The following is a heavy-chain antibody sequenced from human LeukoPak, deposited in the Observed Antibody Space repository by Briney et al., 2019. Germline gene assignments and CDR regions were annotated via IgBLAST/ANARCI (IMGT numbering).Heavy chain of an antibody. Sequence: GGSLRLSCATSGFTFSGYSMNWVRQAPGKGLEWVGFIRSRAYAETTEYAASVKGRFTISKDYSKTIAYLQMSSLKTEDTAVYYCARGGDFGVPAPLGIDAFDFWGQGTMVTVSS. V-gene: IGHV3-49*04. CDR1: GFTFSGYS. D-gene: IGHD2-2*01. CDR3: ARGGDFGVPAPLGIDAFDF. J-gene: IGHJ3*01. CDR2: IRSRAYAETT.